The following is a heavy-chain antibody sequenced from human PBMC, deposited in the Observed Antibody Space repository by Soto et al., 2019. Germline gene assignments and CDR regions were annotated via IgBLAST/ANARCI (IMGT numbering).Heavy chain of an antibody. CDR2: VYYTGSS. J-gene: IGHJ6*04. CDR1: GGSISSGSYY. Sequence: QLQLQESGPGLVKPSETLSLTCIVSGGSISSGSYYWAWIRQPPGKGLEWIGSVYYTGSSSYHPTLKSPVTICLDTSNNQFSLRVTSVTAADTDISYCARRVDFGNAYYTAPLDIWGKGTTVTVSS. V-gene: IGHV4-39*01. D-gene: IGHD3-3*01. CDR3: ARRVDFGNAYYTAPLDI.